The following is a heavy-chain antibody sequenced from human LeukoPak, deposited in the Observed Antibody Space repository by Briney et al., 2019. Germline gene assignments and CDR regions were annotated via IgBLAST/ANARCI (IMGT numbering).Heavy chain of an antibody. V-gene: IGHV1-18*04. CDR3: ARPASGYSPALGLDY. Sequence: ASVKVSCKASGYTFTSYGISWVRQAPEQGLEWMGWISAYNGNTNYAQKLQGRVTMTTDTSTSTAYMELRSLRSDDTAVYYCARPASGYSPALGLDYWGQGTLVTVSS. J-gene: IGHJ4*02. D-gene: IGHD5-18*01. CDR2: ISAYNGNT. CDR1: GYTFTSYG.